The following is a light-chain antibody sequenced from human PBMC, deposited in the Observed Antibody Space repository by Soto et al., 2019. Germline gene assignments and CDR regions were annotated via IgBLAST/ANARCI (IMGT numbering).Light chain of an antibody. V-gene: IGLV2-8*01. CDR1: SSDVGGYNY. CDR3: SSYAGSNNWGV. CDR2: EVN. J-gene: IGLJ2*01. Sequence: QSVLTQPPSASGSPGQSVTISCTGTSSDVGGYNYVSWYQQHPGKAPKLMIYEVNKRPSGVPDRFSGSKSGNTASLTVSGLQAEDEADYYCSSYAGSNNWGVFGGGTKLTVL.